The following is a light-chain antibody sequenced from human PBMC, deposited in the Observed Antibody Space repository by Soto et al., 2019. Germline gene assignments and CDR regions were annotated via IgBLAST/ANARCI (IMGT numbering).Light chain of an antibody. CDR2: KAS. J-gene: IGKJ1*01. CDR1: QSISSC. Sequence: DIQMTQSPSTLSASVGDRVTITCRASQSISSCLAWYQQKPGRAPKLLIYKASSLESGVPSRFSGRGSGTEFTLNISSLKPDDFTTYYCQQYNSYPWTFGQGTKVEIK. V-gene: IGKV1-5*03. CDR3: QQYNSYPWT.